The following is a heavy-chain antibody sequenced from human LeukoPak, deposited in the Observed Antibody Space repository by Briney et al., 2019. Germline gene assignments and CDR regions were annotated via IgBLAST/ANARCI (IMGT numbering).Heavy chain of an antibody. V-gene: IGHV1-2*02. J-gene: IGHJ4*02. D-gene: IGHD1/OR15-1a*01. CDR3: ARARNGMMIEQFDY. CDR2: INPNSGGT. Sequence: GASVKVSCKASGYTFTAQYMHSVRQAPGQGLEWMGWINPNSGGTNYAQKFQGRVTMPRDTSISTAYMELSRLRSNDTAVYFYARARNGMMIEQFDYWDQGTLVTVSA. CDR1: GYTFTAQY.